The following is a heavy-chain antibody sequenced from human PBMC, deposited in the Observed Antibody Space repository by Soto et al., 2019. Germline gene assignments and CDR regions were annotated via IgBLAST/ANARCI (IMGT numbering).Heavy chain of an antibody. CDR2: IWFDESRK. CDR1: GFPLTDYG. V-gene: IGHV3-33*01. J-gene: IGHJ4*02. CDR3: ASERGSSYFDY. Sequence: QVQLVESGGGVVQPGKSLRLSCDVSGFPLTDYGMHWVRQAPGKGLEWVAVIWFDESRKYYADSVKGRFTISRDTSKNTVHLQMNSLRVEDTAVYYCASERGSSYFDYWGQGTLVTVSS. D-gene: IGHD1-26*01.